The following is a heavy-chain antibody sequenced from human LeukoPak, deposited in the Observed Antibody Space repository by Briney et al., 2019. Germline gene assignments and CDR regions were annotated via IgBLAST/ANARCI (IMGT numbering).Heavy chain of an antibody. D-gene: IGHD4-17*01. CDR3: ARGPTTTVTGWFDP. Sequence: SETLSLTCTVSGGSISSSSYYWGWIRQPPGKGLEWIGSIYYSGSTYYNPSLKSRVTISVDTSKNQFSLKLSSVTAADTAVYYCARGPTTTVTGWFDPWGQGTLVTVSS. CDR2: IYYSGST. J-gene: IGHJ5*02. CDR1: GGSISSSSYY. V-gene: IGHV4-39*07.